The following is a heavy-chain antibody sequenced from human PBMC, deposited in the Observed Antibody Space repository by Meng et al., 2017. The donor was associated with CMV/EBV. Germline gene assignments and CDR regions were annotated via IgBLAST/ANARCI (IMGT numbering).Heavy chain of an antibody. CDR1: GFTFSSYA. D-gene: IGHD6-6*01. CDR2: ISSNGGST. J-gene: IGHJ4*02. V-gene: IGHV3-64*02. CDR3: ATGQYSSSSRGDGYFDY. Sequence: GESLKISCAASGFTFSSYAMHWVRQAPGKGLEYVSAISSNGGSTYYADSVKGRSTISRDNSKNTLYLQMGSLRAEDMAVYYCATGQYSSSSRGDGYFDYWGQGTLVTVSS.